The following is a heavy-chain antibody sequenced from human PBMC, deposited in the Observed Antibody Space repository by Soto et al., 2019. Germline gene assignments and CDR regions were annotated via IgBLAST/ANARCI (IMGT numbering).Heavy chain of an antibody. V-gene: IGHV4-4*07. J-gene: IGHJ5*02. CDR1: GGATNSYY. D-gene: IGHD3-3*01. Sequence: QVHLQESGPGLVKPSETLSLICTVSGGATNSYYWTWIRQPAGKGLEWIGRIYSSGSTKYNPSLQSRVTMSLDTSKNQFSLRLTSVTAADTAVYYCARGQRFSDWFDPWGQGTLVTVSS. CDR3: ARGQRFSDWFDP. CDR2: IYSSGST.